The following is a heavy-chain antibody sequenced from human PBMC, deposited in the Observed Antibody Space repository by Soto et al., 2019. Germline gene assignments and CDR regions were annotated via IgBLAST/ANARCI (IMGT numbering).Heavy chain of an antibody. Sequence: QVQLVESGGGVVQPGRSLRLSCAASGFTFSSYGMHWVRQAPGKGLEWVAVISYDGSNKYYADSVKGRFTISRDNSKNTRYLQMNSLRAEDTAVYYCAKEWFGELLYGMDVWGQGTTVTVSS. CDR3: AKEWFGELLYGMDV. V-gene: IGHV3-30*18. CDR1: GFTFSSYG. J-gene: IGHJ6*02. CDR2: ISYDGSNK. D-gene: IGHD3-10*01.